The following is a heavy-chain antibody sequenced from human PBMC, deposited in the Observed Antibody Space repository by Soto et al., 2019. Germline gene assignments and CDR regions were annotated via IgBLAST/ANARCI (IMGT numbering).Heavy chain of an antibody. CDR1: GGSMISYY. Sequence: SETLSLTCNVSGGSMISYYWTWIRQSPEKGLEWIGYIYNSGSTKYNPSLKRRVNISVDTSKNQFSLQLNSVTAADTAVYYCARESFPYSISGRGFDYWGPGTLVT. V-gene: IGHV4-59*01. CDR2: IYNSGST. J-gene: IGHJ4*02. D-gene: IGHD6-13*01. CDR3: ARESFPYSISGRGFDY.